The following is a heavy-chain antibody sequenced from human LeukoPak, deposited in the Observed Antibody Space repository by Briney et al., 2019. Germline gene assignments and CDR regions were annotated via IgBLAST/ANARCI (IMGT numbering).Heavy chain of an antibody. CDR3: ARHRLLSGWYQPPWD. D-gene: IGHD6-19*01. CDR1: GFTLSSYS. V-gene: IGHV3-48*01. J-gene: IGHJ4*02. Sequence: PGGSLRLSCAASGFTLSSYSLNWVRQAPGKGLEWVSYISSSSTTIYYADSVKGRFTISRDNAKNSLYLQMNSLRAEDTAVYYCARHRLLSGWYQPPWDWGQGTLVTVSS. CDR2: ISSSSTTI.